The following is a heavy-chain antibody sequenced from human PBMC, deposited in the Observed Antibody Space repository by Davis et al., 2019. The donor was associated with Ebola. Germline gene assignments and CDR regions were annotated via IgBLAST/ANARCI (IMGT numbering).Heavy chain of an antibody. CDR3: VRDRAVGATWLDY. CDR2: IKKDGVQK. J-gene: IGHJ4*02. CDR1: GLSLSSLG. D-gene: IGHD1-26*01. Sequence: PGGSLRLSCAASGLSLSSLGMSWVRQAPGKGLEWVATIKKDGVQKYYVGSVKGRFIISRDNAKNSLYLQMNSLRDEDTAVYYCVRDRAVGATWLDYWGQGTLVTVSS. V-gene: IGHV3-7*03.